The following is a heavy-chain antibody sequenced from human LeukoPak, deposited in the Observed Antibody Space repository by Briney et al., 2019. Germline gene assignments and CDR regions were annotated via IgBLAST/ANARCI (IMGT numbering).Heavy chain of an antibody. J-gene: IGHJ4*02. CDR2: INHSGST. CDR1: GGSFSGYY. CDR3: ARGFYVIAAHYFDY. Sequence: PSETLSLTCAVYGGSFSGYYWSWIRQPPGKGLEWIGEINHSGSTNYNPSLKSRVTISVDTSKNQFSLKLSSVTAADTAVYYCARGFYVIAAHYFDYWGQGTLVTVSS. D-gene: IGHD6-6*01. V-gene: IGHV4-34*01.